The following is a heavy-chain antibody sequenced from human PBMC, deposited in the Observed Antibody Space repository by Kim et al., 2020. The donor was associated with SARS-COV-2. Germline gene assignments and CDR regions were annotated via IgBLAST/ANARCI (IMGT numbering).Heavy chain of an antibody. J-gene: IGHJ4*02. V-gene: IGHV3-11*05. CDR3: ARDPRGSTVTTFDY. CDR1: GFSFSDYY. Sequence: GGSLRLSCAASGFSFSDYYMNWIRQAPGKGLEWVSYISSSSRYTNYADSVKGRFTISRDDAKNSLYLQMNSLRAEDTAVYYCARDPRGSTVTTFDYWGQGTLVIVSS. CDR2: ISSSSRYT. D-gene: IGHD4-17*01.